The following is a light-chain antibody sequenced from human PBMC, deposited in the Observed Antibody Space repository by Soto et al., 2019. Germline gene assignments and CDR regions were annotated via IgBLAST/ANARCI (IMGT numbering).Light chain of an antibody. CDR3: QHYDRAPMWT. Sequence: EILVTQSPATLSVSPGERFTLSFRASQSISSKLAWYQHKPGQAPRLLMYSTSIRATGIPDRFSGSGSGTDFTLTISRLDPEDFAVYYCQHYDRAPMWTFGQGTKVDIK. J-gene: IGKJ1*01. V-gene: IGKV3-20*01. CDR1: QSISSK. CDR2: STS.